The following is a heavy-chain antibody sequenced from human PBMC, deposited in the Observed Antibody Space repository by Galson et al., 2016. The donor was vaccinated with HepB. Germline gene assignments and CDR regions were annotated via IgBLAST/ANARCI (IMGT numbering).Heavy chain of an antibody. Sequence: SVKVSCKASGGNFDYYAINWVRQAPGQGLEWMGWISPHNGNTNYAQRVQGRVTMTTDTSTSTAYMELKSLRSDDTAVYYCARDQDSSGWVLYWGQGTLITVSS. D-gene: IGHD6-19*01. CDR2: ISPHNGNT. CDR1: GGNFDYYA. CDR3: ARDQDSSGWVLY. V-gene: IGHV1-18*01. J-gene: IGHJ4*02.